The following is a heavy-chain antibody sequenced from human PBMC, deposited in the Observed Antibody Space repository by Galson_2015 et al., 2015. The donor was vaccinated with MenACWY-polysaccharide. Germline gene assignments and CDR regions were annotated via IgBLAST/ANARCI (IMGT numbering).Heavy chain of an antibody. Sequence: SLRLSCAAFGFTFTIYGMHWVRQAPGKGLEWVATIGHDGSYKGYAESVKGRFTISRDNSKNTLYLEMNSLRTEDTAVYYCARDLGVGQYFDYWGRGTLVTVSS. CDR2: IGHDGSYK. CDR3: ARDLGVGQYFDY. V-gene: IGHV3-33*01. D-gene: IGHD3-3*01. CDR1: GFTFTIYG. J-gene: IGHJ4*02.